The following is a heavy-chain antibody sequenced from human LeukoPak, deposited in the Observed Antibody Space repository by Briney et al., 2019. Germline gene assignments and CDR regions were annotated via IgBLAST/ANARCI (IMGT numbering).Heavy chain of an antibody. J-gene: IGHJ4*02. V-gene: IGHV3-30*02. D-gene: IGHD3-22*01. CDR1: GFTFSSYG. Sequence: GGSLRLSCAAAGFTFSSYGMHWVRQAPGKGLEWVAFIRYDGSNKYYADSVKGRFTISRDNSKSTLYLQMNSLRAEDTAVYYCAKDPYYYDSSGYSLWGQGTLVTVSS. CDR3: AKDPYYYDSSGYSL. CDR2: IRYDGSNK.